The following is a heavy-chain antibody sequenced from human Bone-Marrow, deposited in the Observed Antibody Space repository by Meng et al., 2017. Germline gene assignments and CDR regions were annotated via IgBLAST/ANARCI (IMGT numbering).Heavy chain of an antibody. CDR2: INSDGSST. J-gene: IGHJ4*02. CDR3: VDSNFDY. Sequence: EVQLVESGGGLVQPGASLRLSCAASGFSFSTYWMHWVRQAPGKGLVWVSRINSDGSSTTYADSVKGRFTISRDNAKNTLYLQMNSLRAEDTAIYYCVDSNFDYWGQGTLVTVSS. CDR1: GFSFSTYW. V-gene: IGHV3-74*01. D-gene: IGHD4-11*01.